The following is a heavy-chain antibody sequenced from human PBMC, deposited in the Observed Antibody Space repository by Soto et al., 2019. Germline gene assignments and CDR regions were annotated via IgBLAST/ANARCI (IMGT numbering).Heavy chain of an antibody. J-gene: IGHJ3*02. CDR2: IYYSGST. V-gene: IGHV4-28*01. CDR3: ARTRDDYGDSRDAFDI. Sequence: QVQLQESGPGLVKPSDTLSLTCAVSGYSISSSNWWGWIRQPPGKGLEWIGYIYYSGSTYYNPSLKSRVTMSVDTSKNQFSLKLSSVTAVDTAVYYCARTRDDYGDSRDAFDIWGQGTMVTVSS. CDR1: GYSISSSNW. D-gene: IGHD4-17*01.